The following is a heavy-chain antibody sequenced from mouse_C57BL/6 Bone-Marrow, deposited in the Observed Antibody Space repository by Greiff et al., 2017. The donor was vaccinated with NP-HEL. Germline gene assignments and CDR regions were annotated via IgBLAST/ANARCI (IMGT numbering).Heavy chain of an antibody. D-gene: IGHD1-1*01. CDR1: GYTFTSYG. V-gene: IGHV1-81*01. Sequence: VQLQQSGAELARPGASVKLSCKASGYTFTSYGISWVKQRTGQGLEWIGEISPRSGNTYYNEKFKGKATLTADKSSSTANMERRSLTSEDAAVYFGARDSYYFDYWGQGTTLTVSS. CDR3: ARDSYYFDY. J-gene: IGHJ2*01. CDR2: ISPRSGNT.